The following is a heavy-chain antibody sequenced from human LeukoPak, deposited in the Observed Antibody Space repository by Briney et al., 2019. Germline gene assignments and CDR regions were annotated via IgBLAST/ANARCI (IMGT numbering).Heavy chain of an antibody. Sequence: PVKVSCKASEGTFSSNAITWVRQAPGQGLEWMGRIIPINAITNYAQKFQGRVTIIADKSTYTAYLELSSLGSEDTAVYYCATRGSGSPTSYYGMDVWGQGTTVTVSS. CDR3: ATRGSGSPTSYYGMDV. CDR1: EGTFSSNA. D-gene: IGHD3-22*01. V-gene: IGHV1-69*04. J-gene: IGHJ6*02. CDR2: IIPINAIT.